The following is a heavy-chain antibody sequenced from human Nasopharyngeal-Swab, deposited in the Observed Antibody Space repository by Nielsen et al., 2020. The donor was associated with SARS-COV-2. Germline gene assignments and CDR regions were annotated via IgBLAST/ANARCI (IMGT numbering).Heavy chain of an antibody. V-gene: IGHV4-39*02. CDR2: ILVNRYT. CDR1: GGSITSSRHR. Sequence: GSLRLSCTVSGGSITSSRHRWGWIRQPPGKGLQWIGQILVNRYTEYHPSVRGRITVYADTSENYFSLKLSSVTAADTAVYYCASQMSRAITIFGVAIREYFQHWGQGTLVTVSS. D-gene: IGHD3-3*01. J-gene: IGHJ1*01. CDR3: ASQMSRAITIFGVAIREYFQH.